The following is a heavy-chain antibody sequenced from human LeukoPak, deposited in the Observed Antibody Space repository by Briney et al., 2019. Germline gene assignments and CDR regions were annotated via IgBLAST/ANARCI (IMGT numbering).Heavy chain of an antibody. CDR2: ISGSGGST. CDR3: AKDGLRSRVYYFDY. CDR1: GFTFSSYA. V-gene: IGHV3-23*01. Sequence: GGSLRLSCAASGFTFSSYAMSWVRQAPGKGLEWVSGISGSGGSTHYADSVKGRFTISRDNSKNTLYLQMNSLRAEDTAVYYCAKDGLRSRVYYFDYWGQGTLVTVSS. J-gene: IGHJ4*02. D-gene: IGHD4-17*01.